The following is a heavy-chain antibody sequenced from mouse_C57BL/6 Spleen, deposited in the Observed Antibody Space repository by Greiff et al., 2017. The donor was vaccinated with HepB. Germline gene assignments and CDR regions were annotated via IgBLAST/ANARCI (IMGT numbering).Heavy chain of an antibody. CDR1: GFTFSDYY. CDR2: INYDGSST. Sequence: EVKLMESEGGLVQPGSSMKLSCTASGFTFSDYYMAWVRQVPEKGLEWVANINYDGSSTYYLDSLKSRFIISRDNAKNILYLQMSSLKSEDTATYYCARDDGYYPFDYGGQGTTLTVSS. V-gene: IGHV5-16*01. D-gene: IGHD2-3*01. CDR3: ARDDGYYPFDY. J-gene: IGHJ2*01.